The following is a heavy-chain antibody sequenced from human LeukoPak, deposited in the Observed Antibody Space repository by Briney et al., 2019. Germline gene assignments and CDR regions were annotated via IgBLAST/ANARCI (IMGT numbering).Heavy chain of an antibody. CDR1: GGSISSYY. CDR2: IYYSGST. Sequence: SETLPLTCTVSGGSISSYYWSWIRQPPGKGLEWIGYIYYSGSTNYNPSLKSRVTISVDTSKNQFSLKLSSVTAADTAVYYCARGAARYYYYYYMDVWGKGTTVTVSS. CDR3: ARGAARYYYYYYMDV. J-gene: IGHJ6*03. D-gene: IGHD6-6*01. V-gene: IGHV4-59*01.